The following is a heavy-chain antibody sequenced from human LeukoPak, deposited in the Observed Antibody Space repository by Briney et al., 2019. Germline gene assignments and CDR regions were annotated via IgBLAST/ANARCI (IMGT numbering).Heavy chain of an antibody. J-gene: IGHJ4*02. CDR2: IYFSGST. D-gene: IGHD2-2*01. CDR1: GDSISSANYY. V-gene: IGHV4-39*07. CDR3: ARDSCSSTSCRKKFDN. Sequence: ASETLSLTCTVSGDSISSANYYWGWVRQPPGKGLEWIGSIYFSGSTYYNPPLKSRVTISVETSKVQFSLKLSSVTAADTAVYYCARDSCSSTSCRKKFDNWGQGTLVTVSS.